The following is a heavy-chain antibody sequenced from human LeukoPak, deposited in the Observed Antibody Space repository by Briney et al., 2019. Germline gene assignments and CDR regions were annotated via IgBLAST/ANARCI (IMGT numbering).Heavy chain of an antibody. J-gene: IGHJ4*02. Sequence: PSQTLSLTCTVSGDSISSGDYYWSWIRQPAGKGLEWIGRISSSGSTNYNPSLKSRVTISVDTSKNQFSLKLSSVTAADTAVYFCARYRQVREAHYFDYWGQGTLVTVSS. CDR1: GDSISSGDYY. CDR2: ISSSGST. CDR3: ARYRQVREAHYFDY. V-gene: IGHV4-61*02. D-gene: IGHD3-10*01.